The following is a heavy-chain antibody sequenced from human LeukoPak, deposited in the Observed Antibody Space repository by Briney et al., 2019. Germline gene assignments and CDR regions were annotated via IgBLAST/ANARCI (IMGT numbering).Heavy chain of an antibody. V-gene: IGHV4-59*08. CDR1: GGSISSYY. J-gene: IGHJ4*02. CDR2: IYYSGST. CDR3: ASANYYDSSGYYLHFDY. D-gene: IGHD3-22*01. Sequence: PSETLSLTCTVSGGSISSYYWSWIRQPPGKGLEWIGYIYYSGSTNYNPSLKSRVTISVDTSKNQFSLKLSSVTAADTAVYYCASANYYDSSGYYLHFDYWGQGTLVTVSS.